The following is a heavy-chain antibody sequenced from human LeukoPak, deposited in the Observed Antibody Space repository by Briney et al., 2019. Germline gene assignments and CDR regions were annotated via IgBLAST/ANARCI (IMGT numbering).Heavy chain of an antibody. CDR3: ARGRAAVKGSFDY. J-gene: IGHJ4*02. D-gene: IGHD6-13*01. CDR2: IYTSGST. CDR1: GGSISSGSYY. V-gene: IGHV4-61*02. Sequence: SQTPSLTCTVSGGSISSGSYYWSWIRQPAGKGLEWIGRIYTSGSTNYNPSLKSRVTISVDTSKNQFSLKLSSVTAADTAVYYCARGRAAVKGSFDYWGQGTLVTVSS.